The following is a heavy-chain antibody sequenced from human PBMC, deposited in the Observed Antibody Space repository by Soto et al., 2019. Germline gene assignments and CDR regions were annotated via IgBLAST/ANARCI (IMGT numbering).Heavy chain of an antibody. CDR2: INPNSGGT. CDR3: ARTSTGSYYGFYYYYGMDV. V-gene: IGHV1-2*02. Sequence: WASVKVSCKASGYTFTGYYMHWVRQAPGQGLEWMGWINPNSGGTNYAQKFQGRVTMTRDTSISTAYMELSRLRSDDTAVYYCARTSTGSYYGFYYYYGMDVWGQGTTVTVSS. CDR1: GYTFTGYY. J-gene: IGHJ6*02. D-gene: IGHD1-26*01.